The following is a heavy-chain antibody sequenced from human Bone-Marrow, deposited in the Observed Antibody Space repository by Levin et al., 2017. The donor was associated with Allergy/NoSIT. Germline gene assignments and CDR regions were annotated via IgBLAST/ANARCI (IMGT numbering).Heavy chain of an antibody. CDR2: ISGSGDTT. CDR1: GFRFSSYA. CDR3: AKAGDTDYFYYMDV. J-gene: IGHJ6*03. D-gene: IGHD2-21*02. Sequence: GGSLRLSCAGSGFRFSSYAMNWVRQAPGKGLEWVAAISGSGDTTHHADSVKGRFTISRDNPRNTLSLQMNSLRAEDTAVYFCAKAGDTDYFYYMDVWGKGTTVIVSS. V-gene: IGHV3-23*01.